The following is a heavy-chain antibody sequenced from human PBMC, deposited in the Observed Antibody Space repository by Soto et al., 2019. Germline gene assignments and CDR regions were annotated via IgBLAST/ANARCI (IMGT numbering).Heavy chain of an antibody. D-gene: IGHD4-17*01. CDR3: ARDSSTVTRGGFDP. CDR2: IYHSGST. CDR1: SGSISSSNW. V-gene: IGHV4-4*02. J-gene: IGHJ5*02. Sequence: QVQLQESGPGLVKPSGTLSLTCAVSSGSISSSNWWSWVRQPPGKGLEWIGEIYHSGSTNYNPSLKIRVTISVDRSKNQFSLKLSSVTAADTAVYYCARDSSTVTRGGFDPWGQGTLVTVSS.